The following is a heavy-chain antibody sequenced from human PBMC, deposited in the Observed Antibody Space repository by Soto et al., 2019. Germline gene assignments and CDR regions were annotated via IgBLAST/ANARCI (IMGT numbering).Heavy chain of an antibody. CDR1: GYTFTSYA. V-gene: IGHV1-3*01. D-gene: IGHD6-13*01. CDR3: ARGQQLVRGYFDY. Sequence: QVQLVQSGAEVKKPGASVKVSCKASGYTFTSYAMHWVRQAPGQRLEWMGWINAGNGNTKYSQKFQGRVTITRDTSASTAYMELSSLRSEDTAVYYCARGQQLVRGYFDYCGQGTLVTVSS. CDR2: INAGNGNT. J-gene: IGHJ4*02.